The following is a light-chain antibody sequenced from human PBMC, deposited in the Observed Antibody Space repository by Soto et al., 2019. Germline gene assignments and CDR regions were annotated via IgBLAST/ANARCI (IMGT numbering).Light chain of an antibody. CDR1: QSVSSSY. J-gene: IGKJ1*01. CDR2: GAS. CDR3: QQYGSSSWT. V-gene: IGKV3-20*01. Sequence: ETVLTQSPGTLSLSPGERATLSCRASQSVSSSYLAWYQQKTGQAPRLLIYGASSRATGIPDRFSGSGSGTDFTLTISRLEPEDFAVYYCQQYGSSSWTFGQGTRWIS.